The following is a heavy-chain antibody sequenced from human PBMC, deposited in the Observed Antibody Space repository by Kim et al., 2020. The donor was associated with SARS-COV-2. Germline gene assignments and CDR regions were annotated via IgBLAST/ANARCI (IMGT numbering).Heavy chain of an antibody. CDR3: ARPGGYCTDGNCYPAF. CDR1: GYTFINYA. D-gene: IGHD2-8*01. V-gene: IGHV1-3*04. J-gene: IGHJ4*02. Sequence: ASVKVSCKAAGYTFINYAIHWVRQAPGQRLEWMGWINTRNGNTKYSQNFHGRVTITRDTSASTAYMELSSLTSEDTAVYYCARPGGYCTDGNCYPAFWGQGTLVTVSS. CDR2: INTRNGNT.